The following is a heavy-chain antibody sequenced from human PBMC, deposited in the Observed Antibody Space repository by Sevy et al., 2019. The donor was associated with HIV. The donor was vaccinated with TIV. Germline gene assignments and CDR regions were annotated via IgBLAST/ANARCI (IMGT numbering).Heavy chain of an antibody. D-gene: IGHD2-8*01. CDR2: LSFGCGEI. Sequence: GSLRLSCAASGFTFSRYSMSWVRQPPGKGLEWVSTLSFGCGEINYADSVKGRFTISRDNSKSSVYLQMNNLRPEDTAVYYCAREGCTKPHDYWGQGTLVTVSS. J-gene: IGHJ4*02. CDR1: GFTFSRYS. V-gene: IGHV3-23*01. CDR3: AREGCTKPHDY.